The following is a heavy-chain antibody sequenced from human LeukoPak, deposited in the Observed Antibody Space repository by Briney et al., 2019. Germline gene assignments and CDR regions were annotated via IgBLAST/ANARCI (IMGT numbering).Heavy chain of an antibody. J-gene: IGHJ3*02. CDR3: ARPLVVSAAAGAFDI. CDR1: GFTFGDYA. Sequence: GASLRLSWAASGFTFGDYAMHWVQQAPGKGLEWVSGISWNGGVIGYGDSAKGRFTISTDNAKDSLYLEMNSLRAEDMASYFSARPLVVSAAAGAFDISGQGTMVIASS. CDR2: ISWNGGVI. D-gene: IGHD2-15*01. V-gene: IGHV3-9*03.